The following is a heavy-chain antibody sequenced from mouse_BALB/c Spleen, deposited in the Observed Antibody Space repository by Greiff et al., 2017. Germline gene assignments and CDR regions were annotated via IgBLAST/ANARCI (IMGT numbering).Heavy chain of an antibody. D-gene: IGHD3-1*01. V-gene: IGHV1-18*01. CDR2: INPNNGGT. CDR1: GYTFTDYN. Sequence: EVHLVESGPELVKPGASVKIPCKASGYTFTDYNMDWVKQSHGKSLEWIGDINPNNGGTIYNQKFKGKATLTVDKSSSTAYMELRSLTSEDTAVYYCAREDSGYYAMDYWGQGTSVTVSS. CDR3: AREDSGYYAMDY. J-gene: IGHJ4*01.